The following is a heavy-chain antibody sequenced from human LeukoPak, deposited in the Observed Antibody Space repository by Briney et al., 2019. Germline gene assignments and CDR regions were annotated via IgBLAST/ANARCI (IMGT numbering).Heavy chain of an antibody. CDR1: GGSISSGGYS. V-gene: IGHV4-30-2*03. CDR3: AREVRIVGATKGYDY. Sequence: SETLSLTCAVSGGSISSGGYSWSWIRQPPGKGLEWIGYIYYSGSTYYNPSLKSRVTISVDTSKNQFSLKLSSVTAADTAVYYCAREVRIVGATKGYDYWGQGTLVTVSS. J-gene: IGHJ4*02. D-gene: IGHD1-26*01. CDR2: IYYSGST.